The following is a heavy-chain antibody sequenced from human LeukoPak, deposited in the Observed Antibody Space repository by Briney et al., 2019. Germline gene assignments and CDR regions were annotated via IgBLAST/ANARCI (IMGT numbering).Heavy chain of an antibody. CDR3: ARLGSSGWYWAY. J-gene: IGHJ4*02. CDR2: ISSSSSYI. CDR1: GFTFSSYS. D-gene: IGHD6-19*01. V-gene: IGHV3-21*01. Sequence: GGSLRLSCAASGFTFSSYSMNWVRQAPGKGLEWVSSISSSSSYIYYADSVKGRFTISRDNAKNSLYLQMNSLRAEDTAVYYCARLGSSGWYWAYWGQGTLVTVSS.